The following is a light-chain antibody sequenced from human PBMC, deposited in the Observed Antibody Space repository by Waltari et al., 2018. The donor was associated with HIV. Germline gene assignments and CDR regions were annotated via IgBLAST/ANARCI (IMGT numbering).Light chain of an antibody. CDR1: STNVGGSQY. J-gene: IGLJ2*01. CDR3: SSYDSSNTVI. CDR2: EVS. Sequence: QSALTQPPSASGSPGQSVAISCTGTSTNVGGSQYVSWYQQHPGKAPKLMIYEVSKRPSGVPDRFSGSKSGNTASLTVSGLQAEDEADYYCSSYDSSNTVIFGGGTKLTVL. V-gene: IGLV2-8*01.